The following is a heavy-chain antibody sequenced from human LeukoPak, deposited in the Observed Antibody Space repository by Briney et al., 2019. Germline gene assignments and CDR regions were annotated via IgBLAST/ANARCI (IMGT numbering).Heavy chain of an antibody. CDR3: AREGYSYGYDY. CDR2: INTDGSST. CDR1: GFTFSSYW. D-gene: IGHD5-18*01. Sequence: GGSLRLSCAASGFTFSSYWMHWVRQAPGKGLVWVSRINTDGSSTSYADSVKGRFTISRDNAKNTLYLQMYSLRAEDTAVYYCAREGYSYGYDYWGQGTLVTVSS. V-gene: IGHV3-74*01. J-gene: IGHJ4*02.